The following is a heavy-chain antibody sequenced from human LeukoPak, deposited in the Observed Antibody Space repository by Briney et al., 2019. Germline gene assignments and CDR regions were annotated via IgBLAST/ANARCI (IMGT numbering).Heavy chain of an antibody. CDR1: GDSLTTSFYF. V-gene: IGHV4-39*01. J-gene: IGHJ5*02. Sequence: KPSETLSLTCSVYGDSLTTSFYFWGWVRQPPGKALEWIGSIYYTGTTYYNPSLKNRVIISEDTSKNQFYLQMTSVTAADTALYFCARHSKIVLATGWFDPWGQGVLVTVSS. D-gene: IGHD3-16*02. CDR3: ARHSKIVLATGWFDP. CDR2: IYYTGTT.